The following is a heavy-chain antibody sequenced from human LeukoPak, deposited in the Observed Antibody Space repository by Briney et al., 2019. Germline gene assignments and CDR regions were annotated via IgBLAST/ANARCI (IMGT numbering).Heavy chain of an antibody. D-gene: IGHD5-18*01. CDR3: VRVRSYSYGFDY. J-gene: IGHJ4*02. CDR1: GYTFTGYY. CDR2: INPDNGGT. Sequence: GASVKVSCKASGYTFTGYYIHWVRQAPGQGLEWMGWINPDNGGTNYAQKFQGRVTVTRDTSISTGYMELYSLRSDDTAVYYCVRVRSYSYGFDYWGQGSLVTVSS. V-gene: IGHV1-2*02.